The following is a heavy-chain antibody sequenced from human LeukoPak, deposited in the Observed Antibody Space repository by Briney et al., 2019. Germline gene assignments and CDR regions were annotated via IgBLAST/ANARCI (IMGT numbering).Heavy chain of an antibody. V-gene: IGHV4-59*01. Sequence: SETLSLTCTVSGGSIGPYYWNWIRQPPGKGLEWIGYIYYSGSTNYNPSLKSRVTISIDTSKNQFSLKLSSVIAADTAVYYCARPKRDDVGNSFYYYGMDVWGQGTTVTVSS. CDR1: GGSIGPYY. D-gene: IGHD4-23*01. J-gene: IGHJ6*02. CDR2: IYYSGST. CDR3: ARPKRDDVGNSFYYYGMDV.